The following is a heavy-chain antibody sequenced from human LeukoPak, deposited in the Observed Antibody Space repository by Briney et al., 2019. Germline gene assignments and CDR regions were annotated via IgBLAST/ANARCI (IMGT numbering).Heavy chain of an antibody. D-gene: IGHD3-10*01. CDR3: AKDEYYGSGTYYIY. J-gene: IGHJ4*02. CDR1: GFTVSSNY. Sequence: PGGSLRLSCAASGFTVSSNYMSWVRQAPGKGLEWVSVIYTGGSTYYADSVKGRFAISRDNSKNTLYLQMNSLRAEDTAVYYCAKDEYYGSGTYYIYWGQGTLVTVSS. CDR2: IYTGGST. V-gene: IGHV3-53*01.